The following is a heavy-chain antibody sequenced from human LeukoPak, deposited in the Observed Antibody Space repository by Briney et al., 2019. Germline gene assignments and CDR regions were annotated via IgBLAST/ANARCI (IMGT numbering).Heavy chain of an antibody. CDR1: GGTFSSYA. Sequence: GASVKVSCKASGGTFSSYAISWVRQAPGQGLEWMGGIIPIFGTANYAQKFQGRVTITADKSTCTPYMELSSLRPQDTAVYYCARVHRGIWFGELLRAHYYYYMDVWGKGTTVTVSS. CDR3: ARVHRGIWFGELLRAHYYYYMDV. D-gene: IGHD3-10*01. CDR2: IIPIFGTA. J-gene: IGHJ6*03. V-gene: IGHV1-69*06.